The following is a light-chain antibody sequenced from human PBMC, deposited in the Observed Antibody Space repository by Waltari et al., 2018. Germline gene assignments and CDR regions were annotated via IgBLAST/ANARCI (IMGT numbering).Light chain of an antibody. CDR1: QTIYQY. J-gene: IGKJ2*01. CDR3: QQYNNWPET. V-gene: IGKV1-39*01. Sequence: QMTQSPSSLSASLGDRVTITCRASQTIYQYLNWYQQKQGQVPTLLMYTASNLQSGVPPRFSGSGFGTDFTLTISSLQSEDFAVYYCQQYNNWPETFGQGTKLEIK. CDR2: TAS.